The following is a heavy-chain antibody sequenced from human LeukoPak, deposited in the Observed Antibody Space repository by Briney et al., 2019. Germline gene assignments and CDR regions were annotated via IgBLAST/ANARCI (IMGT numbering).Heavy chain of an antibody. CDR1: GDSIGNYY. V-gene: IGHV4-59*01. CDR3: ARYDSSGHHHLGAFDI. D-gene: IGHD3-22*01. Sequence: SETLSLTCTVSGDSIGNYYWSWIRQPPGKGLESIGYIHYSGSTKNNPSLQSRVIISLNTSKNQFSLKLSSATAADTAVYFCARYDSSGHHHLGAFDIWGQGTMVTVSS. CDR2: IHYSGST. J-gene: IGHJ3*02.